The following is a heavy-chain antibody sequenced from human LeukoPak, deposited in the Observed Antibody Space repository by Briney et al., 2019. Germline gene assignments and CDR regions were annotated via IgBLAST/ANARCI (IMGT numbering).Heavy chain of an antibody. Sequence: SETLSLTCTVSGGSISSSYDYWGWIRQSPGKGLEWIGSIYHSGSTHYNPSLKSRVTMSVDTSKNQFSLMLSSVTAADTAVYYCARNRSVTTTPGFDHWGQGTLVTVSS. V-gene: IGHV4-39*07. D-gene: IGHD4-17*01. J-gene: IGHJ4*02. CDR3: ARNRSVTTTPGFDH. CDR1: GGSISSSYDY. CDR2: IYHSGST.